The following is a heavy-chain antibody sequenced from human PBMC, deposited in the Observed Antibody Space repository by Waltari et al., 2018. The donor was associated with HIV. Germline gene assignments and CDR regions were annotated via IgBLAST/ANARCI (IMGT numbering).Heavy chain of an antibody. CDR3: ARDLWPEDF. CDR2: INQDGTKK. Sequence: EVQLVESGGGLVQPGGSRRLSCVASGFTFTSYYMSWVRQAPGEWLEWVANINQDGTKKFYVDSVKGRFTISRDNAKNSVYLQINSLRAEDSAIYYCARDLWPEDFWGQGTLVTVSS. V-gene: IGHV3-7*01. CDR1: GFTFTSYY. J-gene: IGHJ4*02. D-gene: IGHD2-21*01.